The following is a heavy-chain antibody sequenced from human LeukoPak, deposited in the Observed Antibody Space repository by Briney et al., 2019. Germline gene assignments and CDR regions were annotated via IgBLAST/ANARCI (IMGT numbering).Heavy chain of an antibody. J-gene: IGHJ4*01. D-gene: IGHD5-12*01. V-gene: IGHV1-69*04. CDR2: IIPILGIA. CDR3: ARDRDIVATISSFDY. Sequence: ASVKVSCKASGGTFSSYAISWVRQAPGQGLEWMGRIIPILGIANYAQKFQGRVTITADKSTSTAYMELSSLRSEDTAVYYCARDRDIVATISSFDYWGHGTLVTVSS. CDR1: GGTFSSYA.